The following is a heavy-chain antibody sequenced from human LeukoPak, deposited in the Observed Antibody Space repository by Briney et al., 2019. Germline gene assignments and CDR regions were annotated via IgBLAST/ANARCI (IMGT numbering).Heavy chain of an antibody. CDR1: GYTFTSYA. CDR3: ARDLGYCTGGTCYPNWFDP. Sequence: GASVNVSCKASGYTFTSYAMHWVRQAPGQRLEWMGWINAGNDNTKYSQKFQGRVTITRDTSASTAYMELSSLRSEDPAVYYCARDLGYCTGGTCYPNWFDPWGQGTLVTVSS. V-gene: IGHV1-3*01. CDR2: INAGNDNT. D-gene: IGHD2-15*01. J-gene: IGHJ5*02.